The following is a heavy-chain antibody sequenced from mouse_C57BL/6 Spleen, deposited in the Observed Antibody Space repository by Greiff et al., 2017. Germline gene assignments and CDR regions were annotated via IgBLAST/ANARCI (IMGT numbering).Heavy chain of an antibody. CDR2: ISYDGSN. CDR1: GYSITSGYY. Sequence: DVQLQESGPGLVKPSQSLSLTCPVTGYSITSGYYWNWIRQFPGNKLEWMGYISYDGSNNYNPSLKNRISITRDTSKNQFFLKLNSVTTEVTATYYCAREGPPGDYWGQGTSVTVSS. CDR3: AREGPPGDY. V-gene: IGHV3-6*01. J-gene: IGHJ4*01.